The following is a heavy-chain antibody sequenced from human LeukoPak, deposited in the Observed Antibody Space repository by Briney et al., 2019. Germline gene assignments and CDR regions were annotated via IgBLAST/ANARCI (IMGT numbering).Heavy chain of an antibody. J-gene: IGHJ4*02. CDR3: SRDSALAQAVMFDY. V-gene: IGHV4-38-2*02. CDR2: IDHSGST. Sequence: SVTLSLTCSVSGYSISSGYYWGWIRQPRGKGLEWIGSIDHSGSTYYNPSLQSRVTISVVTSKNQFSLKLRSVTAADTAVYYCSRDSALAQAVMFDYWGQGTLVTVSS. D-gene: IGHD6-19*01. CDR1: GYSISSGYY.